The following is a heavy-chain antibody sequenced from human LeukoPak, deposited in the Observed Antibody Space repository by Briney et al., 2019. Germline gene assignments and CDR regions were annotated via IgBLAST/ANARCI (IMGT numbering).Heavy chain of an antibody. V-gene: IGHV3-21*01. CDR2: ITATSRHI. CDR3: ARLDEAFDN. CDR1: GVTFSGYS. D-gene: IGHD5-24*01. J-gene: IGHJ4*02. Sequence: GGSLRLSCAAPGVTFSGYSVNWVRQAPGKGLEWVSAITATSRHIYYADSVKGRFTISRDNAKNSLYLQMNSLRVEDTAIYYCARLDEAFDNWGQGTLVTVSS.